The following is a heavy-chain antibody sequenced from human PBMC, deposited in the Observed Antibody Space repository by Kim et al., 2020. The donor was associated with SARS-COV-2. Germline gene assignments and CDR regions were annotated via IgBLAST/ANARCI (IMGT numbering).Heavy chain of an antibody. CDR2: IYSGGSST. Sequence: GGSLRLSCAASGFTFSSYAMSWVRQAPGKGLEWVSVIYSGGSSTYYADSVKGRFTISRDNSKNTLYLQMNSLRAEDTAVYYCAKSPPTQPIGSHFDYWGQGTLVTVSS. V-gene: IGHV3-23*03. J-gene: IGHJ4*02. CDR1: GFTFSSYA. D-gene: IGHD1-1*01. CDR3: AKSPPTQPIGSHFDY.